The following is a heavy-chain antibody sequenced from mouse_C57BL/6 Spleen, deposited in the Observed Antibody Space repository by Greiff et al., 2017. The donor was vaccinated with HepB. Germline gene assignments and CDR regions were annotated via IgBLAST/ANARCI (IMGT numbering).Heavy chain of an antibody. J-gene: IGHJ4*01. D-gene: IGHD2-3*01. CDR2: IDPSDSYT. Sequence: VQLQQSGAELVMPGASVKLSCKASGYTFTSYWMHWVKQRPGQGLEWIGEIDPSDSYTNYNQKFKGKSTLTVDKSSSTAYMQLSSLTSEDSAVYYCARSPIYDGYYYYAMDYWGQGTSVTVSS. CDR3: ARSPIYDGYYYYAMDY. CDR1: GYTFTSYW. V-gene: IGHV1-69*01.